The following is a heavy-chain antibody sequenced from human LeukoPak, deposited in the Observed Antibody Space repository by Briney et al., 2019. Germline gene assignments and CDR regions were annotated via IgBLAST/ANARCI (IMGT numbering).Heavy chain of an antibody. D-gene: IGHD5-18*01. CDR2: IWYDGSNK. V-gene: IGHV3-33*01. CDR3: ARVASYGYFDY. J-gene: IGHJ4*02. Sequence: PGRSLGLSCAASGFTFSSYGMHWVRQAPGKGLEWVAVIWYDGSNKYYADSVKGRFTVSRDNSKNTLYLQMNSLRAEDTAVYYCARVASYGYFDYWGQGTLVTVSS. CDR1: GFTFSSYG.